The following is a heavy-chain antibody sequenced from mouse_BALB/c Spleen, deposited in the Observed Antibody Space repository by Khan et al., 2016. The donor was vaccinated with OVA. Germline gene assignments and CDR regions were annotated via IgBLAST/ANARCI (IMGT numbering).Heavy chain of an antibody. CDR3: ADHLIGSFVC. CDR1: GFTFSSYS. CDR2: ISSGGDHT. J-gene: IGHJ3*01. V-gene: IGHV5-6*01. Sequence: EVELVESGGDLVKPGGSLKLSCAASGFTFSSYSMSWVRQTPDKRLEWVASISSGGDHTYYLDSVKGRFTISRDNAKNTLYLQMSDLKSEDTAMYYCADHLIGSFVCWGQGTLVTVSA.